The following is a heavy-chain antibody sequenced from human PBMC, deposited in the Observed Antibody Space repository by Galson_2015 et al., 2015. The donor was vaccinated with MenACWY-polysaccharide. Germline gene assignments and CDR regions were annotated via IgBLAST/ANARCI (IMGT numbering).Heavy chain of an antibody. CDR2: ISDDGTYK. D-gene: IGHD5-18*01. Sequence: SLRLSCAASGFTFSSYGMHWVRQAPGKGLDWVAVISDDGTYKYYADSVKGRFTISRDNSKNTLFLQMNSLRAEDTAVYYCAKGAVDTPMTFLFDLWGQGTLVTVSS. CDR3: AKGAVDTPMTFLFDL. J-gene: IGHJ4*02. V-gene: IGHV3-30*18. CDR1: GFTFSSYG.